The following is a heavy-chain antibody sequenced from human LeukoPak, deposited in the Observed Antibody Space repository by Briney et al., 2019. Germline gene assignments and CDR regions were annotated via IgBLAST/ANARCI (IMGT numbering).Heavy chain of an antibody. V-gene: IGHV3-23*01. CDR3: AKATCGGECYRFDY. J-gene: IGHJ4*02. D-gene: IGHD2-21*01. Sequence: GGSLRLSCAASGFTFSSYAMSWVRQAPGKGLEWVSGISGSGGSTYYADSVKGRFTISRDNPKNTLHLQINSLTAEDTAVYYCAKATCGGECYRFDYWGQGTLVTVSS. CDR1: GFTFSSYA. CDR2: ISGSGGST.